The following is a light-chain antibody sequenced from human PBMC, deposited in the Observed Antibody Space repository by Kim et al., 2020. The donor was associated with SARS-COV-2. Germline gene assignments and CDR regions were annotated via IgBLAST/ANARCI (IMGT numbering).Light chain of an antibody. CDR2: LGS. CDR1: QSLLHSNGYNY. V-gene: IGKV2-28*01. Sequence: DIVMTQSPLSLLVTPGEPASISCRSSQSLLHSNGYNYLDWYLQKPGQSPQLLICLGSYRASGVPDRFSGSGSGKDFTLKISRVEAEDVGVYYCMQTLQTPYTFGQGTKLEI. J-gene: IGKJ2*01. CDR3: MQTLQTPYT.